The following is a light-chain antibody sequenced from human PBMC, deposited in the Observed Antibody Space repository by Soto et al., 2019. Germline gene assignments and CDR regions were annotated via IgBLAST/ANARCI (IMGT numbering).Light chain of an antibody. J-gene: IGKJ1*01. CDR1: QTISSSY. CDR3: QHYGSSPLT. Sequence: EIVLTQSPGTLSLSPGERATLSCRASQTISSSYLAWYQQKPGQAPRLLIYGASSRATGIPDRFSGSGSGTDFTLTISILEPEDFAVYYCQHYGSSPLTFGQGTMVELK. V-gene: IGKV3-20*01. CDR2: GAS.